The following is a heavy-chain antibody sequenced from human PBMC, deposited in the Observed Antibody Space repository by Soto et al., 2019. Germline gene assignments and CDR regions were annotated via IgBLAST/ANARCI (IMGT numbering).Heavy chain of an antibody. D-gene: IGHD3-9*01. J-gene: IGHJ3*02. CDR1: GFTFSSYS. CDR2: ISSSSSTI. V-gene: IGHV3-48*01. CDR3: ARAVKLRYFDWLPDDSYDALDI. Sequence: GGSLRLSCAASGFTFSSYSMNWVRQAPGKGLEWVSYISSSSSTIYNADSVKGRFTISRDNAKNSLYLQMNSLRAEDTAVYYSARAVKLRYFDWLPDDSYDALDIWGQGTMVTVSS.